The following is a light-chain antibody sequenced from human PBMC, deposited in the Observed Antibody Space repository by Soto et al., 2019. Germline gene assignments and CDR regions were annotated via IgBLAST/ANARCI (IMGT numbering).Light chain of an antibody. CDR1: SSNIGAGYD. J-gene: IGLJ1*01. V-gene: IGLV1-40*01. CDR2: GNS. Sequence: VLTQPPSVSGAPGQRVTISCTGSSSNIGAGYDVHWYQQLPGTAPKLLIYGNSNRPSGVPDRFSGSKSGTSASLAITGLQAEDEADYYCQSYDSSLSGYVFGTGTKVTVL. CDR3: QSYDSSLSGYV.